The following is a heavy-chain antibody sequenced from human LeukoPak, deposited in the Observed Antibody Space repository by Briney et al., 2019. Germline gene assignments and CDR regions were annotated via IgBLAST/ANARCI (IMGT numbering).Heavy chain of an antibody. J-gene: IGHJ4*02. D-gene: IGHD6-13*01. V-gene: IGHV3-64*01. CDR3: ARGGVNVAAAGFDY. CDR2: ISSNGGST. CDR1: GFTFSSYA. Sequence: PGGSLRLSCAASGFTFSSYAMHWVPQAPGKGLEYVSSISSNGGSTYYANSVKGRLTISRDNSKNTLYLQMGSRRAEDMAVYYCARGGVNVAAAGFDYWGQGTLVTVYS.